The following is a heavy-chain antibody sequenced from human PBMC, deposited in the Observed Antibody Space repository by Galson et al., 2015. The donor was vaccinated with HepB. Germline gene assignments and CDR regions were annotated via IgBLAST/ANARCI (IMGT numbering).Heavy chain of an antibody. D-gene: IGHD1-7*01. CDR3: ARETSAFDI. CDR1: GYNFNSNW. V-gene: IGHV5-10-1*01. CDR2: IDPSDSYT. J-gene: IGHJ3*02. Sequence: QSGAEVKKPGESLRISCQGTGYNFNSNWINWVRQTPGKGLEWMGRIDPSDSYTDYSPSFQGHVIISGDKSISTAYLQWSSLKASDTAIYYCARETSAFDIWGQGTVVTVSS.